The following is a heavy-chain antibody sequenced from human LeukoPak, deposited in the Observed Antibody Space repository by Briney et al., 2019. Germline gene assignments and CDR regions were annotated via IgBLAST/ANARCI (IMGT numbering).Heavy chain of an antibody. D-gene: IGHD2-2*01. J-gene: IGHJ6*02. Sequence: SETLSLTCAVYGGSFSGYYWSWIRQPPGEGLEWIGEINHSGSTNYNPSLKSRVTISVDTSKNQFSLKLSSVTAADTAVYYCARQSGVVPAARDYYYYGMDVWRQGTTVTVSS. V-gene: IGHV4-34*01. CDR3: ARQSGVVPAARDYYYYGMDV. CDR1: GGSFSGYY. CDR2: INHSGST.